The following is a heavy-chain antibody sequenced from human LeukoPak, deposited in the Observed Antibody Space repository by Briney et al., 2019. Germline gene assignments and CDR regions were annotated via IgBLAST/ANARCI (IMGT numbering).Heavy chain of an antibody. CDR3: VREGSGSYFDY. D-gene: IGHD3-10*01. V-gene: IGHV1-2*02. Sequence: ASVKVSCKASGYTLTDHYLHWVRQAPGQGLEWMGWVNPRSGATYYAQNLQDRVTMASDTSISSAYMEVSRLTSDDTAMYYCVREGSGSYFDYWGQGTPVTVSS. J-gene: IGHJ4*02. CDR2: VNPRSGAT. CDR1: GYTLTDHY.